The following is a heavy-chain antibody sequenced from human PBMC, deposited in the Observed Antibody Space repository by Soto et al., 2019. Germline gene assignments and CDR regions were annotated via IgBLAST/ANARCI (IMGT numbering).Heavy chain of an antibody. Sequence: GESLKISCNGSGYTFTAYWIGWVRQMPGKGLEWMGIIYPGDSDTRYSPSFQGQVTISADKSISTAYLQWSSLKASDTAMFYCARGGYSGNSKDPFYSWGPGTMVTVSS. J-gene: IGHJ3*02. D-gene: IGHD6-25*01. CDR2: IYPGDSDT. CDR3: ARGGYSGNSKDPFYS. V-gene: IGHV5-51*01. CDR1: GYTFTAYW.